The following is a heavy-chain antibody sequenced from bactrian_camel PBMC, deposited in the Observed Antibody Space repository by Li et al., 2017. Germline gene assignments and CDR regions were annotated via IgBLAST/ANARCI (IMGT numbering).Heavy chain of an antibody. Sequence: QLVESGEGSVQAGRSLRLSCVVSRPIDSSCSMGWYRQYPGKQRELVATIDGDGTTYYTDPVKGRFTISQDNAKNTVYLQMNNLKPEDTAMYQCNVGIPVVTTRCKFLEWGQGTQVTVS. D-gene: IGHD8*01. V-gene: IGHV3S53*01. CDR3: NVGIPVVTTRCKFLE. CDR2: IDGDGTT. J-gene: IGHJ4*01. CDR1: RPIDSSCS.